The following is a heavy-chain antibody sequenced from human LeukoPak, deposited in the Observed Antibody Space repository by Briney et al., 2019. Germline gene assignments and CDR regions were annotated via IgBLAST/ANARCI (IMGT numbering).Heavy chain of an antibody. CDR1: GYTFSGYY. CDR2: INPNSGGT. Sequence: ASVKVSCKVSGYTFSGYYIHWVRQAPGHGLEWMGWINPNSGGTNYAQKFRGRVTMARDTSISTAYMELSRLTSDDTAVYYCARGSGIAAAGTKVDYWGQGTLVTVSS. V-gene: IGHV1-2*02. CDR3: ARGSGIAAAGTKVDY. J-gene: IGHJ4*02. D-gene: IGHD6-13*01.